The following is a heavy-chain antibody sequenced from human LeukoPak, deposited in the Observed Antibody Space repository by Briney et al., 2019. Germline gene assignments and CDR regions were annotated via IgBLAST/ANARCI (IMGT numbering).Heavy chain of an antibody. CDR1: GGSISNYY. V-gene: IGHV4-59*01. D-gene: IGHD4-17*01. CDR2: IYYSGST. Sequence: SETLSLTCTVSGGSISNYYWSWIRQPPGKALEWIGYIYYSGSTNYNPSLKSRVTMSVHTSMSQFSLKLNSVTAADTAVYYCARATTVPYYYYYYMDVWGKGTTVTISS. J-gene: IGHJ6*03. CDR3: ARATTVPYYYYYYMDV.